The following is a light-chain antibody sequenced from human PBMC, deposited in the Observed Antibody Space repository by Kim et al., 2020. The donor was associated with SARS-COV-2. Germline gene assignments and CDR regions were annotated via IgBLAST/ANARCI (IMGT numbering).Light chain of an antibody. CDR1: SSDVGGYKY. J-gene: IGLJ1*01. Sequence: QSITISCTGTSSDVGGYKYVSWYQQHPGKAPKLVIYAVGNRPSGVSIRFSGSKSGNTASLTISGLQAEDEADYYCSSYIRGSTNYVFGTGTKVTVL. CDR3: SSYIRGSTNYV. V-gene: IGLV2-14*01. CDR2: AVG.